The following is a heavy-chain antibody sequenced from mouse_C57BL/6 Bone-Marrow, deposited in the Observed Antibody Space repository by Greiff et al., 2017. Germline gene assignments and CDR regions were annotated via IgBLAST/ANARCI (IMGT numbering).Heavy chain of an antibody. CDR3: TTSYYYSNWDFDV. CDR1: GYNIKDDY. Sequence: VQLKESGAELVRPGASVKLSCTASGYNIKDDYMHWVKQRPEQGLEWIGWIVPENGDTEYASKFQGKATITADTSSNTAYLQLSSLTSEDTAVYYCTTSYYYSNWDFDVWGRGTTVTVTA. V-gene: IGHV14-4*01. D-gene: IGHD2-5*01. CDR2: IVPENGDT. J-gene: IGHJ1*03.